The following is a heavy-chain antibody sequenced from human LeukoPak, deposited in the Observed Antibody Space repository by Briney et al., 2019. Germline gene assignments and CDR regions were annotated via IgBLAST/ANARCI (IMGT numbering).Heavy chain of an antibody. D-gene: IGHD4-17*01. V-gene: IGHV3-7*01. Sequence: QPGGSLRLSCAASGFTFSSYWMSWVSQAPGKGLEWVANIKQDGSEKYYVDSVKGRFTISRDNAKNSLYLQMNSLRAEDTAVYYCARCTTVTEAWDNWFDPWGQGTLATVSS. CDR2: IKQDGSEK. CDR3: ARCTTVTEAWDNWFDP. J-gene: IGHJ5*02. CDR1: GFTFSSYW.